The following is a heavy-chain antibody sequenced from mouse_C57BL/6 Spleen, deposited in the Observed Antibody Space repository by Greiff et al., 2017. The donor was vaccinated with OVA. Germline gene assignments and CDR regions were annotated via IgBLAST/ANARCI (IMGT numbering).Heavy chain of an antibody. V-gene: IGHV3-6*01. CDR3: ARGGYGSSFYAMDY. D-gene: IGHD1-1*01. Sequence: EVQRVESGPGLVKPSQSLSLTCSVTVYSITSGYYWNWIRQFPGNKLEWMGYISYDGSNNYNPSLKNRISITRDTSKNQFFLKLNSVTTEDTATYYCARGGYGSSFYAMDYWGQGTSVTVSS. CDR1: VYSITSGYY. J-gene: IGHJ4*01. CDR2: ISYDGSN.